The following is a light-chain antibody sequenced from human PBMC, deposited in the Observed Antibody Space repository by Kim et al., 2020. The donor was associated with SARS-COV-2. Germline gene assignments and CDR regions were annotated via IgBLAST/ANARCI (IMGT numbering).Light chain of an antibody. J-gene: IGKJ1*01. CDR3: LQHSDYPPP. V-gene: IGKV1-17*01. Sequence: DIQMTQSPSSLSASVGDRVTITCRASQGVGNDLGWYQQKPGKAPKRLIYSASKLQSGVPSRFSGSGSGTEFTLTIRSLQPEDFATYFCLQHSDYPPPFGQGTKVDSK. CDR1: QGVGND. CDR2: SAS.